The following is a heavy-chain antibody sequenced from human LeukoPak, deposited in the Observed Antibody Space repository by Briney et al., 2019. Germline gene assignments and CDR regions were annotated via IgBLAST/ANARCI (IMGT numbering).Heavy chain of an antibody. CDR3: AKGPVSAIVGATTLDY. V-gene: IGHV1-2*02. CDR2: INPNIGAT. D-gene: IGHD1-26*01. Sequence: ASVKVSCKASGYTFTGYFMHWVRQAPGQGLEWMGWINPNIGATKYARKFQGRVTMTRDTSISTAYMELSRLRSDDTAVYYCAKGPVSAIVGATTLDYWGQGTLVTVSS. J-gene: IGHJ4*02. CDR1: GYTFTGYF.